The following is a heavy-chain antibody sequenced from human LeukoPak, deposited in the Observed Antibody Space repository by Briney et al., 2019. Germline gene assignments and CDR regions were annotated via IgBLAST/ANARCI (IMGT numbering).Heavy chain of an antibody. D-gene: IGHD3-22*01. J-gene: IGHJ4*02. V-gene: IGHV3-30-3*01. CDR3: ARANYYYDSSGFSEY. CDR2: ISYDGSNK. CDR1: GFTFSSYA. Sequence: GGSLRLSCAASGFTFSSYAMPWVRQAPGKGLEWVAVISYDGSNKYYADSVKGRFTISRDNSKNTLYLQMNSLRAEDTTVYYCARANYYYDSSGFSEYWGQGTLVTVSS.